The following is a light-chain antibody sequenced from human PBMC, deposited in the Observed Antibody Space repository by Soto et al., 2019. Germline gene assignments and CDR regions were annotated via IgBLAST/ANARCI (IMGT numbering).Light chain of an antibody. J-gene: IGKJ4*01. CDR1: QSLLHSNGYNY. CDR2: LGS. V-gene: IGKV2-28*01. CDR3: MQALQTPLT. Sequence: DIVMTQSPLSLPVTPGEPASISCRSSQSLLHSNGYNYLDWYLQKPGQSPQLLIYLGSNRASGVPDRFSGGGSGTDFTLKISSVEAEDVGVYYCMQALQTPLTFGGGTKVDIK.